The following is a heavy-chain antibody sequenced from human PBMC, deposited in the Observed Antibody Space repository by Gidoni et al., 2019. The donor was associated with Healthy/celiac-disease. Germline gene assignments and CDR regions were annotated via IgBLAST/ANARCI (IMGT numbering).Heavy chain of an antibody. CDR1: GFTVSSNY. Sequence: EVQLVESGGGLIQPGGSLRLSCAASGFTVSSNYMSWFRQAPGKGLGWVSVIYSGGSTYYADSVKGRFTISRDNSKNTLYLQMNSLRAEDTAVYYCARDPPPTYYYDSSGSASNAFDIWGQGTMVTVSS. V-gene: IGHV3-53*01. D-gene: IGHD3-22*01. CDR3: ARDPPPTYYYDSSGSASNAFDI. J-gene: IGHJ3*02. CDR2: IYSGGST.